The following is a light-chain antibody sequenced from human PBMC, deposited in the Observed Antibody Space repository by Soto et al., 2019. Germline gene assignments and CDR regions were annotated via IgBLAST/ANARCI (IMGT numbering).Light chain of an antibody. CDR2: AAS. CDR3: QKYSSVIT. CDR1: QGISNF. Sequence: DIQMTQSPSSLSASVGDRVTITCRASQGISNFLAWYQQKPGKVPKLLISAASTLQPGVPSRFSGSGSGTDVTLTITSLQPEDLPTYYCQKYSSVITFGQGTRLEIK. J-gene: IGKJ5*01. V-gene: IGKV1-27*01.